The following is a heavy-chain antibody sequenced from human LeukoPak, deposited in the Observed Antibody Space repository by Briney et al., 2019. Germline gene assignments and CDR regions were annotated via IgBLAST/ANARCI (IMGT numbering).Heavy chain of an antibody. V-gene: IGHV4-39*01. Sequence: SETLSLTCTVSGGSISSSSYYWGWIRQPPGKGLEWIGSIYYSGSTYYNPSLKSRVTISVDTSKNQFSLKLSSVTAADTAVYYCARHDCSGSSCYSDYWGQGTLVTVSS. CDR3: ARHDCSGSSCYSDY. D-gene: IGHD2-15*01. CDR2: IYYSGST. J-gene: IGHJ4*02. CDR1: GGSISSSSYY.